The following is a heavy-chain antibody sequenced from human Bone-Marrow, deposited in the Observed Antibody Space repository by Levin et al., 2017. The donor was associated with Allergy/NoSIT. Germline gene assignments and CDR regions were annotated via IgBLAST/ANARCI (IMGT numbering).Heavy chain of an antibody. Sequence: PGESLKISCAASGFTVSSNYMSWVRQAPGKGLEWVSVIYSGGSTYYADSVKGRFTISRDNSKNTLYLQMNSLRAEDTAVYYCARAGSNWDLDYWGQGTLVTVSS. D-gene: IGHD7-27*01. J-gene: IGHJ4*02. V-gene: IGHV3-66*02. CDR3: ARAGSNWDLDY. CDR1: GFTVSSNY. CDR2: IYSGGST.